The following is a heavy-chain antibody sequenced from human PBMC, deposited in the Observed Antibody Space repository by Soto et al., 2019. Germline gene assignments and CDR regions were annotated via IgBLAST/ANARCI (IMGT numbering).Heavy chain of an antibody. D-gene: IGHD2-2*02. CDR1: GGSISSSSYY. V-gene: IGHV4-39*01. CDR2: IYYSGST. CDR3: TRHAIIPRLQYGMDV. Sequence: SETLTPTCTVSGGSISSSSYYWGWIRQPPGKGLEWIGSIYYSGSTYHNPSLKSRVTISVDTSKNQFSMKLRSVTAADTAVYYCTRHAIIPRLQYGMDVWGQGTTVTVSS. J-gene: IGHJ6*02.